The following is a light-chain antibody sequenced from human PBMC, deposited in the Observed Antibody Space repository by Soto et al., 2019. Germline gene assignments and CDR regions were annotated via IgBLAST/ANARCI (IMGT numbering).Light chain of an antibody. J-gene: IGLJ1*01. CDR2: ENN. CDR1: ASNIGRDP. CDR3: AGWDGSLKGFV. V-gene: IGLV1-44*01. Sequence: QSALTQPPSASGAPGQRVTISCSGSASNIGRDPVNWYQQVPGTAPKLLIYENNHRPSGVPDRFSGSKSGTSASLVISGLQSEDEAEYFCAGWDGSLKGFVFGPGTKVTV.